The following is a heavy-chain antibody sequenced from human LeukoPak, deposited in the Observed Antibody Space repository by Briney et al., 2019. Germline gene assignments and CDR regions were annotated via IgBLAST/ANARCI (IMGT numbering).Heavy chain of an antibody. CDR2: INPSGGST. D-gene: IGHD4-23*01. V-gene: IGHV1-46*01. Sequence: GAPVKVSCKASGYTFTSYYMHWVRQAPGQGLEWMGIINPSGGSTSYAQKFQGRVTMTRDTSTSTVYMELSSLRSEDTAVYYCASTTVVTPGWFDPWGQGTLVTVSS. J-gene: IGHJ5*02. CDR1: GYTFTSYY. CDR3: ASTTVVTPGWFDP.